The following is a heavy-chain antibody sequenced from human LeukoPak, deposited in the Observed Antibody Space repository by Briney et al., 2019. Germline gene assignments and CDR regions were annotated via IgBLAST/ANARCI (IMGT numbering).Heavy chain of an antibody. CDR2: FDPEDGET. D-gene: IGHD3-10*01. Sequence: ASVKVSFKVSGYTLTELSMHWVRQAPGKGLEWMGGFDPEDGETIYAQEFQGRVTMTEDTSTDTAYMELSSLRSEDTAVYYCADLNTYYYGSGSSNWFDPWGQGTLVTVSS. J-gene: IGHJ5*02. CDR3: ADLNTYYYGSGSSNWFDP. V-gene: IGHV1-24*01. CDR1: GYTLTELS.